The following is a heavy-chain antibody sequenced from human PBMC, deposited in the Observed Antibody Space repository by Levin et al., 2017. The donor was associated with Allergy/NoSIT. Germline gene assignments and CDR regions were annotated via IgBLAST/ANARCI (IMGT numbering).Heavy chain of an antibody. Sequence: GESLKISCAASGFTFSSYAMNWVRQAPGKGLEWVSTVSGSGSRTDYAESVKGRFTISRDNSTNTMYLQMNSLRAEDTAIYYCARDLAALVVAETDGDYWGQGTLVTVSS. J-gene: IGHJ4*02. D-gene: IGHD6-13*01. CDR3: ARDLAALVVAETDGDY. CDR1: GFTFSSYA. CDR2: VSGSGSRT. V-gene: IGHV3-23*01.